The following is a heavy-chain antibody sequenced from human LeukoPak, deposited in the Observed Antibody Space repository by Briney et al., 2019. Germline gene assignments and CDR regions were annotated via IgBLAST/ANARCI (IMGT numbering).Heavy chain of an antibody. CDR2: IYYDGGT. CDR3: AKHGGPIGTSIARAFDI. D-gene: IGHD1-1*01. Sequence: SETLSLTCTVSGGSISGSSHYWDWIRQTPGKGLEWIGNIYYDGGTHYSPSLKSRVTISVDTSKNQFSLKLSSVTAADTAVYYCAKHGGPIGTSIARAFDIWGPGTMVTVSS. CDR1: GGSISGSSHY. V-gene: IGHV4-39*01. J-gene: IGHJ3*02.